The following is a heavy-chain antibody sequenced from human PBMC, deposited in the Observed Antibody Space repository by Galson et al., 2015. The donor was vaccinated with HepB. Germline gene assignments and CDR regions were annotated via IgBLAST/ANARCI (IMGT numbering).Heavy chain of an antibody. CDR1: GFTFSSYS. V-gene: IGHV3-21*01. CDR3: ARDFIGYCSGGSCYFDAFDI. CDR2: ISSSSSYI. J-gene: IGHJ3*02. Sequence: SLRLSCAASGFTFSSYSMNWVRQAPGKGLEWVSSISSSSSYIYYADSVKGRFTISRDNAKNSLYLQMNSLRAEDTAVYYCARDFIGYCSGGSCYFDAFDIWGQGTMVTVSS. D-gene: IGHD2-15*01.